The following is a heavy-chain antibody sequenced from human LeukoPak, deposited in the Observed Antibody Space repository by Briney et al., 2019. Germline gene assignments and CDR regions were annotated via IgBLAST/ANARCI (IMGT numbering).Heavy chain of an antibody. CDR2: IYHSGST. CDR1: GGSISSGGYS. CDR3: ARGRLGYFDL. V-gene: IGHV4-30-2*01. Sequence: PSETLSLTCAVSGGSISSGGYSWSWIRQPPGKGLEWIGYIYHSGSTYYNPSLKSRVTISVDRSKNQFSLKLSSVTAADTAVYYCARGRLGYFDLWGRGTLVTVSS. D-gene: IGHD3-9*01. J-gene: IGHJ2*01.